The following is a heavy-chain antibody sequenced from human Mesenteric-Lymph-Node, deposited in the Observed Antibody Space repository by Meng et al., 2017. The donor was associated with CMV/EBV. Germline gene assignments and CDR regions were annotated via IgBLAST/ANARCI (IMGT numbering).Heavy chain of an antibody. D-gene: IGHD1-26*01. CDR1: GFTFSSYW. CDR2: IKQDGSEK. CDR3: ARDRIVGAMDGGYYYGMDV. J-gene: IGHJ6*02. V-gene: IGHV3-7*01. Sequence: GGSLRLSCAASGFTFSSYWMSWVRQAPGKGLEWVANIKQDGSEKYYVDSVKGRFTISRDNAKNSLYLQMNSLRAEDTAVYYCARDRIVGAMDGGYYYGMDVWGQGTTVTVSS.